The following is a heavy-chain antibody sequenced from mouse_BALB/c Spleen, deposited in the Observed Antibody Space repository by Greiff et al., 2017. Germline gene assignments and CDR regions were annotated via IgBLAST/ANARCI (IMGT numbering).Heavy chain of an antibody. CDR3: ARTYGYDFDY. D-gene: IGHD2-2*01. CDR1: GFTFSSYG. Sequence: EVMVVESGGDLVKPGGSLKLSCAASGFTFSSYGMSWVRQTPDKRLEWVATISSGGSYTYYPDSVKGRFTISRDNAKNTLYLQMSSLKSEDTAMYYCARTYGYDFDYWGQGTTLTVSS. V-gene: IGHV5-6*01. CDR2: ISSGGSYT. J-gene: IGHJ2*01.